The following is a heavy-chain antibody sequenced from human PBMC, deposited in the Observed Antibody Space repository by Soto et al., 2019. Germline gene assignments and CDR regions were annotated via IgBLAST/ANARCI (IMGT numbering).Heavy chain of an antibody. V-gene: IGHV2-5*02. CDR3: EHIRFNYGLERHCDY. J-gene: IGHJ4*02. CDR1: GFSLRNIGVG. Sequence: QITLKESGPTLVKPTQTLTLTCSFSGFSLRNIGVGVDWVHQPPGKALEWLSLIYWDDDKRYRPSLKSRLTINKDTSTNQVVLTLTNMDPVDTATYYCEHIRFNYGLERHCDYWVEGTLVTVSS. D-gene: IGHD3-16*01. CDR2: IYWDDDK.